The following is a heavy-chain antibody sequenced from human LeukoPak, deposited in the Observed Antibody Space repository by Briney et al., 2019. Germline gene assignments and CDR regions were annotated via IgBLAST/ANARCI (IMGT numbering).Heavy chain of an antibody. CDR3: ASHCGGDCFS. CDR2: IHYSGNT. CDR1: GGSISSSGHF. Sequence: PSETLSLTCTVSGGSISSSGHFWGWIRQPPGKGLEWIASIHYSGNTWYHPSLNPSLKSRVTISVDTSKNQFYLKVSSVIAADTAVFYCASHCGGDCFSWGQGTQVTVSS. D-gene: IGHD2-21*01. J-gene: IGHJ5*02. V-gene: IGHV4-39*01.